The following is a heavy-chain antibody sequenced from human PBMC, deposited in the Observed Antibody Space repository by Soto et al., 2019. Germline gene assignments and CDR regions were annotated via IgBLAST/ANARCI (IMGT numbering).Heavy chain of an antibody. V-gene: IGHV1-3*01. Sequence: QVQLVQSGPEVKKTGASVKVSCRASGYFFTSYAIHWVRQAPGPRLEWLGWINAANGHTKYSQNFQGRVIITRDTAAKTVYMEVSSLKSGDTAVYYCARGSNEVAGRNQLENWGQGTRVTVFS. J-gene: IGHJ4*02. D-gene: IGHD6-19*01. CDR1: GYFFTSYA. CDR2: INAANGHT. CDR3: ARGSNEVAGRNQLEN.